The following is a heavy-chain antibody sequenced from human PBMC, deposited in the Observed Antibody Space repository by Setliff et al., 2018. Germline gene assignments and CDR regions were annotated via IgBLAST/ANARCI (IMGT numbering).Heavy chain of an antibody. D-gene: IGHD6-19*01. J-gene: IGHJ5*02. CDR2: ISAYNANT. Sequence: GASVKVSCKASGYTFTSYGISWVRQAPGQGLEWMGWISAYNANTNYAQKLQGRVTMTTDTSTSTAYMELRSLRSDDTAVYYCARDKAKWLVFNRWFDPWGQGTQVTVSS. CDR1: GYTFTSYG. V-gene: IGHV1-18*01. CDR3: ARDKAKWLVFNRWFDP.